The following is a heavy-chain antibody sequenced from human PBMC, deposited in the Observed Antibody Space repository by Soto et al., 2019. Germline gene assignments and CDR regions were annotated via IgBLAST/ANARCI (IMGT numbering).Heavy chain of an antibody. J-gene: IGHJ1*01. CDR1: GYTFTDYF. D-gene: IGHD1-1*01. CDR2: INPSSGGT. Sequence: GASVKVSCKASGYTFTDYFMHWVRQAPGQGLEWMGWINPSSGGTNYAQNFQGRVTMTRDTSINTVYMEVTNMDPVDTATYYCANTPADNRLPREYFQHWGQGTLVTVSS. V-gene: IGHV1-2*02. CDR3: ANTPADNRLPREYFQH.